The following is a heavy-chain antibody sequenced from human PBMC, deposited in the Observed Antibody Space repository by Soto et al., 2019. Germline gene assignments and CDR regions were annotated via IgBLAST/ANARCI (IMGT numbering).Heavy chain of an antibody. V-gene: IGHV1-69*13. CDR1: GYTFTSYA. J-gene: IGHJ3*02. CDR2: IIPIFGTA. Sequence: SVKVSCKASGYTFTSYAMHWVRQAPGQALEWMGGIIPIFGTANYAQKFQGRVTITADESTSTAYMELSSLRSEDTAVYYCARTDHDSSGMGDLDAFDIWGQGTMVTVSS. CDR3: ARTDHDSSGMGDLDAFDI. D-gene: IGHD3-22*01.